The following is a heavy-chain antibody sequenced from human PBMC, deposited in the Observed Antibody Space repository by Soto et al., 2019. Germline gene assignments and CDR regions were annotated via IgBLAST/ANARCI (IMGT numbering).Heavy chain of an antibody. J-gene: IGHJ4*02. CDR2: IRSKAYGGTT. Sequence: GGSLRLSCTASGFNFGDYAMSWFRQAPGKGLEWVGFIRSKAYGGTTEYAASVKGRFTISRDDSKSIAYLQMNSLKTEDTAVYYCTRDRGIAVAGYFDYWGQGTLVTVSS. V-gene: IGHV3-49*03. CDR3: TRDRGIAVAGYFDY. D-gene: IGHD6-19*01. CDR1: GFNFGDYA.